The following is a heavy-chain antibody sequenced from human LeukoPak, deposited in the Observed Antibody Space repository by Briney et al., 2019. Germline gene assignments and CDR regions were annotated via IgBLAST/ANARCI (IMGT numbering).Heavy chain of an antibody. J-gene: IGHJ6*03. D-gene: IGHD3-16*01. Sequence: ASVKVSCKASGYTFTSYHMHWVRQAPGQGLEWMGWINPNSGASIYTQKFQGRVTLTRDTSVGTAYMELNWLTSDDTAVYFCARNLYLGTSLPCYFYYYMDVWGKGTTVTVSS. V-gene: IGHV1-2*02. CDR3: ARNLYLGTSLPCYFYYYMDV. CDR2: INPNSGAS. CDR1: GYTFTSYH.